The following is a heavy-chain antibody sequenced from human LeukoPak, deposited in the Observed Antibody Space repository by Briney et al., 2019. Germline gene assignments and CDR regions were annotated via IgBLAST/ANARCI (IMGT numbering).Heavy chain of an antibody. CDR3: ASIAVAGIFDY. J-gene: IGHJ4*02. V-gene: IGHV4-59*11. CDR1: GGSINSHY. Sequence: SETLSLTCTVSGGSINSHYCNWIRQSPGKGLEWIGYIYNSGSINYNPSLKSRVTISVDTSKNQFSLKLSSVTAADTAVYYCASIAVAGIFDYWGQGTLVTVSS. CDR2: IYNSGSI. D-gene: IGHD6-19*01.